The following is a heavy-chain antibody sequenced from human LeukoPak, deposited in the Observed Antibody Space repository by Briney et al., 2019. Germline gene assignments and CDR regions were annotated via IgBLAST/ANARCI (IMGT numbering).Heavy chain of an antibody. Sequence: ASVKVSCKASGYAFTGYYMHWVRQAPGQGLEWMGWINPNSGGTNYAQKFQGRVTMTRDTSISTAYMELSRLRSDDTAVYYCARVRSSSSWFDYWGQGTLVTVSS. CDR1: GYAFTGYY. CDR3: ARVRSSSSWFDY. J-gene: IGHJ4*02. D-gene: IGHD6-6*01. V-gene: IGHV1-2*02. CDR2: INPNSGGT.